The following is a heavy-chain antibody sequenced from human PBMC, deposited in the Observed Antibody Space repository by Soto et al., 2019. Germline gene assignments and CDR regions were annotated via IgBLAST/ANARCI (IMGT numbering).Heavy chain of an antibody. Sequence: ASVKVSCKASGYTFTDYFIHWVRQAPGQGFEWMGWINPKSRGTNYAQKFQGRVTMTRDTSNSTAYVELRGLKSDDTAVYYCARVTLKAGNWFDPWGQGTLVTVSS. CDR3: ARVTLKAGNWFDP. V-gene: IGHV1-2*02. CDR1: GYTFTDYF. J-gene: IGHJ5*02. CDR2: INPKSRGT.